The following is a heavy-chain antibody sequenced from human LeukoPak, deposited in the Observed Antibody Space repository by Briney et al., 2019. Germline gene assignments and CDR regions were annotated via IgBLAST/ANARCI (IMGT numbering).Heavy chain of an antibody. D-gene: IGHD3-22*01. V-gene: IGHV3-30*18. Sequence: GGSLRLSCAASGFTFSSYGMHWVRQAPGKGLEWVAVISYDGSNKYYADSVKGRFTISRDNSKNTLYLQMNSLRAEDTAVYYCAKAYYYDSSGYYSIIYYYYGMDVWGQGTTVTVSS. CDR2: ISYDGSNK. CDR3: AKAYYYDSSGYYSIIYYYYGMDV. CDR1: GFTFSSYG. J-gene: IGHJ6*02.